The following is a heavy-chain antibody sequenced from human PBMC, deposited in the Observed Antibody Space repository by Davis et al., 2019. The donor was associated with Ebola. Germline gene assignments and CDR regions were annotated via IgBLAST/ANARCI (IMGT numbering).Heavy chain of an antibody. Sequence: MPGGSLRLSCTVSGGSISSGGYYWSWIRQHPGKGLEWIGYIYYSGSTNYNPSLKSRVTISVDTSKNQFSLKLSSVTAADTAVYYCARQRHCSSTSCYTFRDFWSGYGMDVWGQGTTVTVSS. D-gene: IGHD2-2*02. CDR1: GGSISSGGYY. J-gene: IGHJ6*02. CDR2: IYYSGST. CDR3: ARQRHCSSTSCYTFRDFWSGYGMDV. V-gene: IGHV4-61*08.